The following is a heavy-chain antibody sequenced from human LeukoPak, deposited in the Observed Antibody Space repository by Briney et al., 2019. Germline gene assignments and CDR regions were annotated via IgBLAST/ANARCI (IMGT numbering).Heavy chain of an antibody. V-gene: IGHV4-39*01. J-gene: IGHJ4*02. D-gene: IGHD3-22*01. CDR1: GGSISSSSYY. CDR2: IYYSGST. Sequence: KSSETLSLTCTVSGGSISSSSYYWGWIRQPPGKGLEWIGSIYYSGSTYYNPSLKSRVTISVDTSKNQFSLKLSSVTAADTAVYYCARRRHYYDSSGYYPFDYWGQGTLVTVSS. CDR3: ARRRHYYDSSGYYPFDY.